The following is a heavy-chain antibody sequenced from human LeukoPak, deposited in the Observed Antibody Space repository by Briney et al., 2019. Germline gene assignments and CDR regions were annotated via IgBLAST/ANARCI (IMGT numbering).Heavy chain of an antibody. CDR1: GFTFSSYA. V-gene: IGHV3-64*01. CDR2: ISSNGGST. CDR3: ARAGNYYDSSGYHLMYYYYYMDV. D-gene: IGHD3-22*01. J-gene: IGHJ6*03. Sequence: GGSLRPSCAASGFTFSSYAMHWVRQAPGKGLEYVSAISSNGGSTYYANSVKGRFTISRDNSKNTLYLQMGSLRAEDMAVYYCARAGNYYDSSGYHLMYYYYYMDVWGKGTTVTISS.